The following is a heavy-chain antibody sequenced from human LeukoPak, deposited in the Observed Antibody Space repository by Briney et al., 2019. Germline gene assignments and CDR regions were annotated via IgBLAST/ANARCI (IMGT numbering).Heavy chain of an antibody. V-gene: IGHV3-23*01. D-gene: IGHD5-24*01. J-gene: IGHJ5*02. CDR2: ISTTGDRT. CDR3: AKKNYHWFDP. Sequence: PGGSLRLSCAASGFTFSSYAMTWVRQAPGKGLEWVSAISTTGDRTYYAESVKGRFAISRDNYKNTLYLQINSLRAEDTAIYYCAKKNYHWFDPWGQGTLVTVSS. CDR1: GFTFSSYA.